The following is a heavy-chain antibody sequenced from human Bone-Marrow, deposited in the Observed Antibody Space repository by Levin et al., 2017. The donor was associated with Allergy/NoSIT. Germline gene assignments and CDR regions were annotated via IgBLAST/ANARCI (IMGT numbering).Heavy chain of an antibody. D-gene: IGHD1-1*01. J-gene: IGHJ6*03. CDR2: IYTSGST. CDR1: GGSISSGSYY. CDR3: ARVAEATGTTRNYDYYYMDV. V-gene: IGHV4-61*02. Sequence: SETLSLTCTVSGGSISSGSYYWSWIRQPAGKGLEWIGRIYTSGSTNYNPSLKSRVTISVDTSKNQFSLKLSSVTAADTAVYYCARVAEATGTTRNYDYYYMDVWGKGTTVTVSS.